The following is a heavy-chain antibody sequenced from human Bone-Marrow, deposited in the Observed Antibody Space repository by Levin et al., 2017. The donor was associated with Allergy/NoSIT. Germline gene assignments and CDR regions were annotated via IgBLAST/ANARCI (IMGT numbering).Heavy chain of an antibody. CDR1: GFTFTNAW. Sequence: SCAASGFTFTNAWMSWVRQAPGKGLEWVGRIKSTTEGGTTDYVASVRGRFTISRDDSENTVYLHMDSLKTEDTAVYFCTTDSSHWGQGTLVTVSS. CDR2: IKSTTEGGTT. CDR3: TTDSSH. J-gene: IGHJ4*02. V-gene: IGHV3-15*01.